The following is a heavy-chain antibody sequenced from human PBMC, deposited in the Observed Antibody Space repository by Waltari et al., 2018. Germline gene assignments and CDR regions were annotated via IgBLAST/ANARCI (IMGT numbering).Heavy chain of an antibody. J-gene: IGHJ4*02. CDR2: IYHTGST. CDR1: GGSIRSGTYS. CDR3: ARVGRYGDYFDL. D-gene: IGHD5-18*01. V-gene: IGHV4-30-2*01. Sequence: QVQLQESDSGLVKPSQTLSLTCAVSGGSIRSGTYSWSWIRQPPGKGLEWIGYIYHTGSTNYNPSLKSRVTISVDRSENQFSLRLISVTAADTAVYYCARVGRYGDYFDLWGQGTLVTVSS.